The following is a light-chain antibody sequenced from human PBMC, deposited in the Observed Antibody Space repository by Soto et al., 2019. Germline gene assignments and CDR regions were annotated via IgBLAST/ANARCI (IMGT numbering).Light chain of an antibody. J-gene: IGKJ4*01. CDR2: KAS. V-gene: IGKV1-5*03. Sequence: DIQMTQSPSTLSASVGDRVTITCRASQSISSWLAWYQQKPGKAPNLLIYKASNLQSGVPSRFSGSGSGTEFTPIISSLQPDDFATYYCEQYAAYPLTFGGGTKVEIK. CDR3: EQYAAYPLT. CDR1: QSISSW.